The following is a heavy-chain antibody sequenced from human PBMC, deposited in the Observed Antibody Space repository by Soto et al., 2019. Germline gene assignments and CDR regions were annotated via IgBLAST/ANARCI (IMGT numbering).Heavy chain of an antibody. CDR2: INPSIGDT. Sequence: ASVKVSCKACGYTFSSYYIHWVRQAPGQGLEWMGIINPSIGDTSYAQKFQGWVTMTRDTSISTAYMELSRLRSDATAVYYCAREEHYYDSSGFDYWGQGTLVTVS. D-gene: IGHD3-22*01. J-gene: IGHJ4*02. V-gene: IGHV1-2*04. CDR1: GYTFSSYY. CDR3: AREEHYYDSSGFDY.